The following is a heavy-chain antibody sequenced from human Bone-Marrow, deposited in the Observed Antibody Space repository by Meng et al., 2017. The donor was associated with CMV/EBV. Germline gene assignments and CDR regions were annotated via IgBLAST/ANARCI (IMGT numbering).Heavy chain of an antibody. D-gene: IGHD4-11*01. V-gene: IGHV1-2*02. CDR1: GYIFTAYY. CDR2: INPNSAYT. J-gene: IGHJ6*02. CDR3: VRDLKGTSVTTRGLYGMDV. Sequence: ASVKVSCKASGYIFTAYYILWVRQAPGQGLEYMGWINPNSAYTISAQKLQGRVTMTRDTSISTAYMELSWLTSDDTAVYYCVRDLKGTSVTTRGLYGMDVWGQGTTVTVSS.